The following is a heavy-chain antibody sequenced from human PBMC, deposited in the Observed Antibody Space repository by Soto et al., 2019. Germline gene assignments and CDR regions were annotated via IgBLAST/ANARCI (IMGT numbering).Heavy chain of an antibody. Sequence: GASVKVSCKASGYPFSDNQIHWLRRAPGQGLEWMGRMNPKSDDTNYAQKFQGRVTMTRDTSIDTAYLELTGLTSDDTATYYCARRHSLDYIRWGLDPWGQGTLVTVSS. CDR3: ARRHSLDYIRWGLDP. D-gene: IGHD4-4*01. CDR2: MNPKSDDT. V-gene: IGHV1-2*02. CDR1: GYPFSDNQ. J-gene: IGHJ5*02.